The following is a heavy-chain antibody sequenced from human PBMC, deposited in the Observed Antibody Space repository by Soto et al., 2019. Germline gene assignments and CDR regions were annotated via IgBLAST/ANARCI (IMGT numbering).Heavy chain of an antibody. J-gene: IGHJ6*02. Sequence: SETLSLTCTVSGGSVSSGSYYWSWIRQPPGKGLEWIGYIYYSGSTNYNPSLKSRVTISVDTPNNQFSLKLSSVTAAETAVYYCARVVVPAAIVHYYYGMEVVRQRTTVAVSS. CDR2: IYYSGST. V-gene: IGHV4-61*01. D-gene: IGHD2-2*01. CDR3: ARVVVPAAIVHYYYGMEV. CDR1: GGSVSSGSYY.